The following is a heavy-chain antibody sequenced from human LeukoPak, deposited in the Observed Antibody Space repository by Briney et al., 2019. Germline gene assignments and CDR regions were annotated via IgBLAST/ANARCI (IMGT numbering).Heavy chain of an antibody. D-gene: IGHD2-2*01. CDR1: GYTFTNCG. Sequence: ASVKVSCKASGYTFTNCGITWVRQAPGQGLEWMGWINPNNGHTRYVENLQGRVTMTTDTSTSTAYMELRKLASDDTAMYYCLRDFPPPHCINTNCPWGGWFDPWGRGTLVTVSA. V-gene: IGHV1-18*01. J-gene: IGHJ5*02. CDR3: LRDFPPPHCINTNCPWGGWFDP. CDR2: INPNNGHT.